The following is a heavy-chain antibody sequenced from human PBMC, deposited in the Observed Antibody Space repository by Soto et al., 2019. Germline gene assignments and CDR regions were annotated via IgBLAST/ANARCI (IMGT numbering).Heavy chain of an antibody. Sequence: GGSLRLSCAASGFTFSSYAMHWVRQAPGKGLEWVAVISYDGSNKYYADSVKGRFTISRDNSKNTLYLQMNSLRAEDTAVYYCARVPRGFLEPKGEYPWGQGTLVTVSS. D-gene: IGHD3-3*01. CDR1: GFTFSSYA. V-gene: IGHV3-30-3*01. CDR3: ARVPRGFLEPKGEYP. J-gene: IGHJ5*02. CDR2: ISYDGSNK.